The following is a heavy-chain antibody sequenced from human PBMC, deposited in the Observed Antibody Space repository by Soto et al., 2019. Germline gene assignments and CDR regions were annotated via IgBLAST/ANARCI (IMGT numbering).Heavy chain of an antibody. CDR1: GGSISSGDYY. V-gene: IGHV4-30-4*01. CDR2: IYYSGST. CDR3: ARTLDRIVVAPDY. Sequence: QVQLQESGPGLVKPSQTLSLTCTVSGGSISSGDYYWSWIRQPPGKGLEWIGYIYYSGSTYYNPSLKSRVTISVDTSKNQFSLKLSSVTAADTAMYYCARTLDRIVVAPDYWGQGTLVTVSS. J-gene: IGHJ4*02. D-gene: IGHD3-22*01.